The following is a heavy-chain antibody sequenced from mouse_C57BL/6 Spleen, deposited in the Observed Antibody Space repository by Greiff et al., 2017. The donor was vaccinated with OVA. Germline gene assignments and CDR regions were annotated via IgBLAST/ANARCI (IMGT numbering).Heavy chain of an antibody. Sequence: EVKLQESGPGLVKPSQSLSLTCSVTGYSITSGYYWNWIRQFPGNKLEWMGYISYDGSNNYNPSLKNRISITRDTSKNQFFLKLNSVTTEDTATYYCARVGFYGSSWGYFDVWGTGTTVTVSS. CDR2: ISYDGSN. V-gene: IGHV3-6*01. CDR3: ARVGFYGSSWGYFDV. J-gene: IGHJ1*03. D-gene: IGHD1-1*01. CDR1: GYSITSGYY.